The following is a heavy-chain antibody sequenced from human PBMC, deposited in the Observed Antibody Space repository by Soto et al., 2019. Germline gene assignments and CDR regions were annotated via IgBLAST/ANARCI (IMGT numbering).Heavy chain of an antibody. D-gene: IGHD3-3*01. Sequence: SETLSLTCTVSGGSISSYYWSWIRQPPGKGLEWIGYIYYSGSTNYNPSLKSRVTISVYTSKNQFSLKLSSVPAAVSALYFCARGTGADFWSGSPPGYFDYWGQGTLVTVS. CDR2: IYYSGST. CDR3: ARGTGADFWSGSPPGYFDY. CDR1: GGSISSYY. J-gene: IGHJ4*02. V-gene: IGHV4-59*01.